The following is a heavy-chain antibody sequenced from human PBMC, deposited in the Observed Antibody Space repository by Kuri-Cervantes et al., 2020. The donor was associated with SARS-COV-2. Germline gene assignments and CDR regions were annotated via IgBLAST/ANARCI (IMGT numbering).Heavy chain of an antibody. CDR3: ARESALAGGNWFDP. Sequence: GESLKISCAASGFTVSSNYMSWVRQAPGKGLEWVSVIYSGGSTYYADSVKGRFTISRHNSKNTLYLQMNSLRAEDTAVYYCARESALAGGNWFDPWGQGTLVTVSS. J-gene: IGHJ5*02. CDR1: GFTVSSNY. D-gene: IGHD6-19*01. V-gene: IGHV3-53*04. CDR2: IYSGGST.